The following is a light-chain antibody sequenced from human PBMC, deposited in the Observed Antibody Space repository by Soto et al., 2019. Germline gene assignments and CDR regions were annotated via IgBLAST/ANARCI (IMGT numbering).Light chain of an antibody. J-gene: IGKJ1*01. V-gene: IGKV3-15*01. CDR3: QQYHSWPA. CDR2: GAA. CDR1: QSVFSSY. Sequence: EIVLTQSPGTQSLSPGEKATLSCRASQSVFSSYLAWYQQRPGQAPRLLIYGAATRATSVPARFSGSGSGTEFTLTITSLQSEDFALYYCQQYHSWPAFGRGTKVDI.